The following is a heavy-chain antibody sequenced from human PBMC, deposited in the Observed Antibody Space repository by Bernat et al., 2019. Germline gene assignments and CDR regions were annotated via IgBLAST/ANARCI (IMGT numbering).Heavy chain of an antibody. J-gene: IGHJ6*03. Sequence: QVQLVESGGGVVQPGRSLRLSCAASGFTFSSYAMHWVRQAPGKGLEWVAVISYDGSNKYYADSVKGRFTISRDNSKNTLYLQMNSPRAEDTAVYYCARGGGYYYYYMDVWGKGTTVTVSS. V-gene: IGHV3-30*01. CDR1: GFTFSSYA. D-gene: IGHD3-16*01. CDR3: ARGGGYYYYYMDV. CDR2: ISYDGSNK.